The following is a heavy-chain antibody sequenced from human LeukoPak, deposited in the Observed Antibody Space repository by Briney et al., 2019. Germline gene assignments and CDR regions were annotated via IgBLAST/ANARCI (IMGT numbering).Heavy chain of an antibody. CDR3: AKDQNTVITCFDS. CDR1: GFTVRDYA. V-gene: IGHV3-23*01. CDR2: ITSGGRT. J-gene: IGHJ4*02. Sequence: GGSLRLSCAASGFTVRDYAMSWVRQAPGKGLEWVSGITSGGRTHYADSVEGRFTISRDNSKNTLFLQMNSLRAEDTAVYYCAKDQNTVITCFDSWGQGTLVTVSS. D-gene: IGHD4-17*01.